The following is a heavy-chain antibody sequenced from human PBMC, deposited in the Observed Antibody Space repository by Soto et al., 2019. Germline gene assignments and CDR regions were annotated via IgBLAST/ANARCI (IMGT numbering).Heavy chain of an antibody. V-gene: IGHV1-8*01. CDR1: GYTFTSYD. J-gene: IGHJ5*02. CDR2: MNPNSGNT. Sequence: QVQLVQSGAEVKKPGASVKVSCKASGYTFTSYDINWARQATGQGLEWMGWMNPNSGNTGYAQKFQGRVTMTRNTSISTAYMELSSLRSEDTAVYYCARDPRYCSGGSCYSDMWSWFDPWGQGTLVTVSS. CDR3: ARDPRYCSGGSCYSDMWSWFDP. D-gene: IGHD2-15*01.